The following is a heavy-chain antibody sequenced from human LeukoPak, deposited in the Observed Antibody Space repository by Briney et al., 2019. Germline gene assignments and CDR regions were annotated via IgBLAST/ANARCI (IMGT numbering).Heavy chain of an antibody. Sequence: SETLSLTCTVSGGSISTYYWSWIRQPPGKGLEWMAYLYYSESTKSNPSLKSRVTTSVDMSKNQFSLKLSSVTAADTAVYYCARGPGGKYSGYDWDYWGQGILVTVSS. CDR3: ARGPGGKYSGYDWDY. J-gene: IGHJ4*02. D-gene: IGHD5-12*01. V-gene: IGHV4-59*01. CDR2: LYYSEST. CDR1: GGSISTYY.